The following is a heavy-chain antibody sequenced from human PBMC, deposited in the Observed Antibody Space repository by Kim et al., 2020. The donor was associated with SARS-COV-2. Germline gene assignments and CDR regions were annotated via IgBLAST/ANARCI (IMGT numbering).Heavy chain of an antibody. D-gene: IGHD1-26*01. J-gene: IGHJ4*02. CDR3: ARDRVGPFDY. V-gene: IGHV3-33*05. CDR2: ISYDGSNK. CDR1: GFTFSSYG. Sequence: GGSLRLSCAASGFTFSSYGMHWVRQAPGKGLEWVAVISYDGSNKYYADSVKGRFTISRDNSKNTLYLQMNSLRAEDTAVYYCARDRVGPFDYWGQGTLVTVSS.